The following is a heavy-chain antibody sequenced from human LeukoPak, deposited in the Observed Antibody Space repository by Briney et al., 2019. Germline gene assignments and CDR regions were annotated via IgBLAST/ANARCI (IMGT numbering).Heavy chain of an antibody. J-gene: IGHJ4*02. V-gene: IGHV3-23*01. CDR3: AKDRGYNGYFDY. CDR2: ISASGVST. D-gene: IGHD5-24*01. CDR1: GFTFSSYA. Sequence: GGSLRLSCAASGFTFSSYAMSWVRQAPGKGLEWVSAISASGVSTYYAESVKGRSTLSRDISKNTLYLQMNSLRAEDTAIYYCAKDRGYNGYFDYWGQGTLVTVSS.